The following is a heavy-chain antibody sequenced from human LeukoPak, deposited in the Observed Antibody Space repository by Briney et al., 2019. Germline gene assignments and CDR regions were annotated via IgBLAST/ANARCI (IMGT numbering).Heavy chain of an antibody. V-gene: IGHV3-21*01. Sequence: GGSLRLSCTASGFTFSSYSMNWVRQAPGKGLEWVSSISSSSSYIYYADSVEGRFTISRDNAKNTLYLQMNTLRVEDTAVYYCTRDLMDYDVSTGLHHYYMDVWGQGTTVTVSS. CDR1: GFTFSSYS. CDR3: TRDLMDYDVSTGLHHYYMDV. CDR2: ISSSSSYI. D-gene: IGHD3-9*01. J-gene: IGHJ6*02.